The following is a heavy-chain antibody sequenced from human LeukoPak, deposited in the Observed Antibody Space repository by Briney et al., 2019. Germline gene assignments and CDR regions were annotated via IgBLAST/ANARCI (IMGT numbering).Heavy chain of an antibody. CDR2: ISGSGGST. V-gene: IGHV3-23*01. J-gene: IGHJ3*02. D-gene: IGHD3-16*02. CDR3: AKPPITCGGVIGNAFDI. Sequence: PGGSLRLSCAASGFTFSSYAMSWVRQAPGKGLEWVSAISGSGGSTYYADSVKGRFTISRDNSKNTLYLQMNSLRAEDTAVYYCAKPPITCGGVIGNAFDIWGQGTMVTVSS. CDR1: GFTFSSYA.